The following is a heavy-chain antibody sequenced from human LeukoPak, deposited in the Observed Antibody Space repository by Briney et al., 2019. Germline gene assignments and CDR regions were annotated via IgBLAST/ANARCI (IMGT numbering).Heavy chain of an antibody. Sequence: PGGSLRLSCAASGFTFSTYGMHWVRQAPGKGLEWVAVISFDGSTKYYADSVKGRFTISRDNSQNTLYLQMNTLGAEDTAVYYCLKVSDGYSDIYWGQGTLVTVSS. CDR1: GFTFSTYG. CDR3: LKVSDGYSDIY. D-gene: IGHD1-26*01. J-gene: IGHJ4*02. CDR2: ISFDGSTK. V-gene: IGHV3-30*18.